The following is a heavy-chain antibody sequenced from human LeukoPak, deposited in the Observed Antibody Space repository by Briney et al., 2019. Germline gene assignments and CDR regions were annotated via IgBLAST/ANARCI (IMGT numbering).Heavy chain of an antibody. J-gene: IGHJ4*02. V-gene: IGHV1-18*01. Sequence: ASVKVSCKASGYTFTSYGISWVRQAPEQGLEWMGWISAYNGNTNYAQKLQGRVTMTTDTSTSTAYMELRSLRSDDTAVYYCARTCSSTSCYNVFDYWGQGTLVTVSS. CDR2: ISAYNGNT. CDR1: GYTFTSYG. D-gene: IGHD2-2*02. CDR3: ARTCSSTSCYNVFDY.